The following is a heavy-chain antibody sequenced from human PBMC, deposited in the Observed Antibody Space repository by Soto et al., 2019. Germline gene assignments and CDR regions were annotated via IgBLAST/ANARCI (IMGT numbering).Heavy chain of an antibody. CDR1: GFTFDDFG. D-gene: IGHD3-10*01. J-gene: IGHJ4*02. V-gene: IGHV3-20*04. Sequence: GGSLRLSCAASGFTFDDFGLSWVRQRPGKGLEWVSGINWDGGSILYADSVKGRFTISRDNAKNSLFLQMNSLRVEDTAFYYCAREPNTYGAGSYYDYWGQGTLVTVSS. CDR2: INWDGGSI. CDR3: AREPNTYGAGSYYDY.